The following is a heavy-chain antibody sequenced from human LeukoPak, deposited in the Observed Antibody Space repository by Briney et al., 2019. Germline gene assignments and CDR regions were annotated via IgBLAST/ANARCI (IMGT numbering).Heavy chain of an antibody. CDR1: GFTFSDHW. CDR3: ARVTRWDWYFDL. D-gene: IGHD5-24*01. Sequence: PGGSLRLSCAASGFTFSDHWMHWVRQAPGRGLVWISRIYSDGSTVNYADSVKGRFTISRDNAKNTLYLQMNSLRAEDTALYYCARVTRWDWYFDLWGRGALVTLSS. CDR2: IYSDGSTV. J-gene: IGHJ2*01. V-gene: IGHV3-74*01.